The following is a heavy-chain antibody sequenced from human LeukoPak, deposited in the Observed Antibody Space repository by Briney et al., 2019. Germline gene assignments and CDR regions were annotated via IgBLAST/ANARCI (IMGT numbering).Heavy chain of an antibody. CDR2: ISAYNGNT. Sequence: ASVKVSCKASGYTFTSYGISWVRQAPGQGLEWMGWISAYNGNTNYAQKLQGRVTMTTDTSTSTAYMELRSLRSDDTAVYYCARAIDVRSDPILLLWFGETSFDSWGQGTLVTVSS. V-gene: IGHV1-18*01. J-gene: IGHJ5*01. CDR1: GYTFTSYG. D-gene: IGHD3-10*01. CDR3: ARAIDVRSDPILLLWFGETSFDS.